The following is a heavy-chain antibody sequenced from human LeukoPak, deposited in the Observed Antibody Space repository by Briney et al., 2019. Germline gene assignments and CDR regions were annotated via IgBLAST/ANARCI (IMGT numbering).Heavy chain of an antibody. CDR3: ARGDITMVRGVSPPDY. CDR1: GGSISSYY. D-gene: IGHD3-10*01. J-gene: IGHJ4*02. Sequence: PSETLSLTCTVSGGSISSYYWSWIRQPPGKGLEWIGYIYYSGSTNYNPSLKSRVTISVDTSKSQFSLKLSSVTAADTAVYYCARGDITMVRGVSPPDYWGQGTLVTVSS. CDR2: IYYSGST. V-gene: IGHV4-59*01.